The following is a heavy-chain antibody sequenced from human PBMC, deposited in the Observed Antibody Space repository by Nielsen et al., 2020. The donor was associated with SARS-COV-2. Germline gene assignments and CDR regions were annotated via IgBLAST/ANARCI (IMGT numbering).Heavy chain of an antibody. J-gene: IGHJ6*03. CDR1: GFTFSIYT. Sequence: GGSLRLSCAASGFTFSIYTMNWVRQAPGKGLEWLSYISSSSSSMHYADSVKGRFTISRDNAKNSLYLQMNSLRAEDTAGYYCARGAVYYMDVWGKGTTVTVSS. V-gene: IGHV3-48*01. CDR3: ARGAVYYMDV. CDR2: ISSSSSSM.